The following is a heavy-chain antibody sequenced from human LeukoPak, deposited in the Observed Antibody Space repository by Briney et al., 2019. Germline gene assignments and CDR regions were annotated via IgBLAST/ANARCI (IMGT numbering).Heavy chain of an antibody. D-gene: IGHD1-26*01. Sequence: SETLSLTCTVSGDSISTSNSYWGWIRQPPGRGLEWIGSMYYSGSTYYNPSLKSRVTISVDTSKNQFSLRLSSVTAADTAVYYCVRRLSASGSNYYFDYWGQGTLVTVSS. J-gene: IGHJ4*02. CDR2: MYYSGST. V-gene: IGHV4-39*01. CDR3: VRRLSASGSNYYFDY. CDR1: GDSISTSNSY.